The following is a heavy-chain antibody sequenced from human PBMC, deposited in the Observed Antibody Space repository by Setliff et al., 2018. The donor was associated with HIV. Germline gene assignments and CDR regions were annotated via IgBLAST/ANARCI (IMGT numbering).Heavy chain of an antibody. CDR1: GGSFSGYY. CDR2: INHSGST. CDR3: ARRDPQYNSGHFDY. D-gene: IGHD1-1*01. V-gene: IGHV4-34*01. Sequence: SETLSLTCAVYGGSFSGYYWSWIRQPPGKGLEWIGEINHSGSTNYNPSLKSRVTISVDRSKNQFSLKLSSVTAADTAVYYCARRDPQYNSGHFDYWSQGTLVTVSS. J-gene: IGHJ4*02.